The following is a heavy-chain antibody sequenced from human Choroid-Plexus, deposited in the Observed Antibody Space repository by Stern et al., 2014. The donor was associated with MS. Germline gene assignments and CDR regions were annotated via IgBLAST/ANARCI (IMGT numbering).Heavy chain of an antibody. CDR2: VSYDGSNK. CDR3: AKDRHYLTYFFDH. J-gene: IGHJ5*02. D-gene: IGHD2/OR15-2a*01. CDR1: GFTFGSCA. V-gene: IGHV3-30*18. Sequence: QLVESGGGVVQPGRPLRLSCVASGFTFGSCAMHWVRQAPGKGLEWVAGVSYDGSNKYYADSVKGRFTISRDNSQNTLYMQMSSLRPEDTAVYYCAKDRHYLTYFFDHWGQGSLVTVSS.